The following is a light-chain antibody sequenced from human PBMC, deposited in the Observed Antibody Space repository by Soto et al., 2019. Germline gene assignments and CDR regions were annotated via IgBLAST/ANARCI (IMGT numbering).Light chain of an antibody. CDR2: GAS. V-gene: IGKV1-39*01. Sequence: DIQMTQSPSSLSASVGDRVTITCRASQSISTYLNWYQVKPGEAPKLLIYGASSLQSGVPSRFSGSGSGTDFTLTISSLQPEDFATYYCQQSYSTSVTFGQGTNLEIK. J-gene: IGKJ2*01. CDR1: QSISTY. CDR3: QQSYSTSVT.